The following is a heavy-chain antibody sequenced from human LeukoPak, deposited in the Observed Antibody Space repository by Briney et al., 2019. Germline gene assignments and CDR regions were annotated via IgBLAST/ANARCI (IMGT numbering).Heavy chain of an antibody. V-gene: IGHV3-20*04. D-gene: IGHD1-26*01. CDR3: ARGGLLHWELHFDY. Sequence: PGGSLRLSCAASGFTFDDYGMTWVRHAPGKGLEWVSGINWNGGSTGYADSVKGRFTISRDNAKNSLYLQMNSLRAEDTALYYCARGGLLHWELHFDYWGQGTLVTVSS. CDR1: GFTFDDYG. J-gene: IGHJ4*02. CDR2: INWNGGST.